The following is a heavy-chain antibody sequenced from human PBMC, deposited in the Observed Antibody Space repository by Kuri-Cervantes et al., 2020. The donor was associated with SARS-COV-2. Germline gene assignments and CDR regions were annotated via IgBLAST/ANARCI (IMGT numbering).Heavy chain of an antibody. CDR3: ARDQGVNYGDAYMDV. Sequence: GESLKISCAASGFTFSSYAMHWVRQAPGKGLEWVAVISYDGSNKYYADSVKGRFTISRDKSKNTLYLQMNSLRAEDTAVYYCARDQGVNYGDAYMDVWGKGTAVTVSS. J-gene: IGHJ6*03. CDR2: ISYDGSNK. D-gene: IGHD4-17*01. V-gene: IGHV3-30-3*01. CDR1: GFTFSSYA.